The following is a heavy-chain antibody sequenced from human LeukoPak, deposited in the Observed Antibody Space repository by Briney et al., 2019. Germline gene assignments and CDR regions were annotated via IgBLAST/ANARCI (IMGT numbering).Heavy chain of an antibody. D-gene: IGHD5-12*01. J-gene: IGHJ5*02. CDR3: ARASGYDPSNWFDP. CDR2: IYHSGST. Sequence: SETLSLTCAVSGGSISSGGYSWSWLRQPPGKGLEWIGYIYHSGSTYYNPSLKSRVTISVDRSKNQFSLKLSSVTAADTAVYYCARASGYDPSNWFDPWGQGTLVTVSS. V-gene: IGHV4-30-2*01. CDR1: GGSISSGGYS.